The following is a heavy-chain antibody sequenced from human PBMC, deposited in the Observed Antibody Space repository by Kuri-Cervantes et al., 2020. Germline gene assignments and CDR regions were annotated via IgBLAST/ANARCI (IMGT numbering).Heavy chain of an antibody. Sequence: ASVKVSCKASGYTFTSYGTSWVRQAPGQGLEWLGWISAYNGNTNYSQKLQGRVTMTTDTSTSTAYMELRRLRSADTAVYYCAKSTGRVDWFDPWGQGTLVTVSS. V-gene: IGHV1-18*01. CDR3: AKSTGRVDWFDP. J-gene: IGHJ5*02. CDR1: GYTFTSYG. D-gene: IGHD1-1*01. CDR2: ISAYNGNT.